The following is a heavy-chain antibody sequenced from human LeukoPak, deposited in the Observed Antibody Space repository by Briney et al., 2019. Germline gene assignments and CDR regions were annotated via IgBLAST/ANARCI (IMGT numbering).Heavy chain of an antibody. V-gene: IGHV4-39*07. J-gene: IGHJ4*02. CDR3: ASHDTPGGLDY. Sequence: SETLSLTCTASGGSVSTSNYFWGWIRQPPGKGLEWIGTISYSGSTYYNPSLKSRVTISVDTSKNQFSLKLSSVTAADTAVYYCASHDTPGGLDYWGQGTLVTVSS. D-gene: IGHD2-15*01. CDR1: GGSVSTSNYF. CDR2: ISYSGST.